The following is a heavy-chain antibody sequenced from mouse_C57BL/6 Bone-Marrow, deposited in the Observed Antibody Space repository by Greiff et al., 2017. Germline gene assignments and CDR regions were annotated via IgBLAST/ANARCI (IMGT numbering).Heavy chain of an antibody. J-gene: IGHJ3*01. Sequence: EVKLVESGGGLVQPGGSLSLSCAASGFTFTDYYMSWVRQPPGKALEWLGFIRNKANGYTTEYSASVKGRFTISRDNSQSILYLQMNALRAEDSATYYCARLYSNYVPWFAYWGQGNLVTVSA. CDR1: GFTFTDYY. CDR3: ARLYSNYVPWFAY. CDR2: IRNKANGYTT. V-gene: IGHV7-3*01. D-gene: IGHD2-5*01.